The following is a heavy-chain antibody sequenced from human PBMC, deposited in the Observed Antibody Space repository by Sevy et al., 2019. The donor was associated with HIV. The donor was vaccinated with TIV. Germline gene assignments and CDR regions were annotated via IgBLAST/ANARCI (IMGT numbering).Heavy chain of an antibody. V-gene: IGHV3-23*01. CDR2: IGGGDT. D-gene: IGHD2-21*01. J-gene: IGHJ5*02. CDR3: AKDGVSRNKLWDWFDP. CDR1: GFTFNIYA. Sequence: GGSLRLSCATSGFTFNIYAMSWVRQAPGKGLEWVSTIGGGDTYYADSVKGRFNISRDDSKSAVYLQMNSLRADDTAVYYCAKDGVSRNKLWDWFDPWGQGTLVTVSS.